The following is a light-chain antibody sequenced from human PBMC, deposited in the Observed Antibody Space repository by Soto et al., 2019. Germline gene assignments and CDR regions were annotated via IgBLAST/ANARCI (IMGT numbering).Light chain of an antibody. CDR1: SGHSGYA. CDR3: QTWGTGIRV. V-gene: IGLV4-69*01. Sequence: QSVLTQSPSTSASLGASVKLTRTLSSGHSGYAIAWHQQQPEKGPRYLMKLNSDGSHSKGDGIPDRFSGSSSGAERYLTISSLQSEDEADYYCQTWGTGIRVFGGGTKLTVL. CDR2: LNSDGSH. J-gene: IGLJ3*02.